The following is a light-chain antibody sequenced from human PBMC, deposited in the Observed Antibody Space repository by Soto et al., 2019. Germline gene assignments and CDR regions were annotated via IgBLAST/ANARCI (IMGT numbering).Light chain of an antibody. Sequence: SYELTQPPSVSVAPGKTATITCGGNNIGKKSVHWYQQKPGQAPVLVISYDSDRPSGIPERFSGSNSGNTATLTISRVEVGDEADYHCQVWDGSSNQVVFGGGTKLTVL. CDR2: YDS. CDR3: QVWDGSSNQVV. J-gene: IGLJ2*01. V-gene: IGLV3-21*04. CDR1: NIGKKS.